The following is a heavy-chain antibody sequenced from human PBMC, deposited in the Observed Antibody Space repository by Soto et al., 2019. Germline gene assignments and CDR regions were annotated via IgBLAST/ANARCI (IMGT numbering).Heavy chain of an antibody. V-gene: IGHV1-69*01. CDR1: RDSFRHYG. J-gene: IGHJ4*02. D-gene: IGHD1-26*01. CDR3: ARGPNVGSYSVLFFDS. CDR2: IIPLFGTT. Sequence: QVQLVQSGAEVRKPGSSVKVSCKTSRDSFRHYGISWVRQAPGQGLEWVGRIIPLFGTTDYAQRFQGRVTITADESTTTVYMEVSSLRSEDTAVFYCARGPNVGSYSVLFFDSWGQGTLVTVSS.